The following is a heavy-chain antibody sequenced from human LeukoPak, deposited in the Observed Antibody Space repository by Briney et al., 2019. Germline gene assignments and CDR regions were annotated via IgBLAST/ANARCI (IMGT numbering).Heavy chain of an antibody. Sequence: GRSLRLSCAASGFTFSSYGMHWVRQAPGKGLEWVAVISYDGSNKYYADSVKGRFTISRDNSKDTLYLQMNSLRAEDTAVYYCAKDHGGIAIWGQGTMVTVSS. CDR2: ISYDGSNK. V-gene: IGHV3-30*18. D-gene: IGHD6-13*01. J-gene: IGHJ3*02. CDR3: AKDHGGIAI. CDR1: GFTFSSYG.